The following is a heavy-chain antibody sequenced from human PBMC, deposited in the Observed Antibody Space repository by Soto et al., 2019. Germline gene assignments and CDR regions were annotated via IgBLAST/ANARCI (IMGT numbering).Heavy chain of an antibody. CDR2: IIPIFGTA. CDR1: GGTFSSYA. CDR3: ASLWFGELLSYYYYYGMDV. J-gene: IGHJ6*02. Sequence: QVQLVQSGAEVKKPGSSVKVSCKASGGTFSSYAISWVRQAPGQGLEWMGGIIPIFGTANYAQKFQGRVTIPADESTSTAYMELSSLRSEDTAVYYCASLWFGELLSYYYYYGMDVWGQGTTVTVSS. V-gene: IGHV1-69*01. D-gene: IGHD3-10*01.